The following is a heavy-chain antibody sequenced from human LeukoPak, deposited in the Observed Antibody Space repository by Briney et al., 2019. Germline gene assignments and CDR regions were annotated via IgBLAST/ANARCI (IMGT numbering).Heavy chain of an antibody. D-gene: IGHD2-2*02. J-gene: IGHJ3*02. Sequence: GGSLRLSCAASGFTFSDYYMSWIRQAPGKGLEWVSYISSSGSTIYYADSVKGRFTISRDNAKNSLYLQMNSLRAEDTAVYYCASPAVVPAAIHLGDAFDIWGQGTMVTVSS. CDR2: ISSSGSTI. CDR3: ASPAVVPAAIHLGDAFDI. V-gene: IGHV3-11*04. CDR1: GFTFSDYY.